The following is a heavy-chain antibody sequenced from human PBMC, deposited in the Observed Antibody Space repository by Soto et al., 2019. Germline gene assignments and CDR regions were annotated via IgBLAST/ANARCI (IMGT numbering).Heavy chain of an antibody. Sequence: EVQLVESGGGLVQPGGSLRLSCAASGFTFSSYSMNWVRQAPGKRLEWVSSISSSSTYIYYANSVKGRFTISRDNHKNLLNLEMNGLSAEDTAVYYCAIDLGYYERRGYNNYWYFDLWGRGTLVTLSS. J-gene: IGHJ2*01. CDR1: GFTFSSYS. CDR3: AIDLGYYERRGYNNYWYFDL. D-gene: IGHD3-22*01. CDR2: ISSSSTYI. V-gene: IGHV3-21*01.